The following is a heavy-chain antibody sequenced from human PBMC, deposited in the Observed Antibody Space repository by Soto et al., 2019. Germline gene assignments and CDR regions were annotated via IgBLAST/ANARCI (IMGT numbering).Heavy chain of an antibody. CDR1: GGTFSSYA. CDR3: ARGGDIVVVGAATPLDY. D-gene: IGHD2-15*01. V-gene: IGHV1-69*13. CDR2: IIPIFGTA. Sequence: SVKVSCKASGGTFSSYAISWVRQAPGQGLEWMGGIIPIFGTANYAQKFQGRVTITADESTSTAYMELSSLRSEDTAVYYCARGGDIVVVGAATPLDYWGQGTLVTVTS. J-gene: IGHJ4*02.